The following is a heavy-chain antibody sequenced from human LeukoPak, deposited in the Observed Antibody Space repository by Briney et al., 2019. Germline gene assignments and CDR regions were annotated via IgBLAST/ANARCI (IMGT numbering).Heavy chain of an antibody. CDR3: ARPLPCSSTSCYRYFQH. CDR1: GGSISNYY. J-gene: IGHJ1*01. Sequence: SETLSLTCTVSGGSISNYYWSWIRQPPGKGLEWIASIYYSGSTYYNPSLRSRVTISVDTSKNQFSLKLSSVTAADTAVYYCARPLPCSSTSCYRYFQHWGQGTLVTVSS. CDR2: IYYSGST. V-gene: IGHV4-39*01. D-gene: IGHD2-2*01.